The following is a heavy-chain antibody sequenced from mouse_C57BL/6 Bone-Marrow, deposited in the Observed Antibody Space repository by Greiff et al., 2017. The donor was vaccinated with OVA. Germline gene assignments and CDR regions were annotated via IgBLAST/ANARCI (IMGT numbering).Heavy chain of an antibody. CDR2: ISSGGSYT. Sequence: EVHLVESGGDLVKPGGSLKLSCAASGFTFSSYGMSWVRQTPDKRLEWVATISSGGSYTYYPDSVKGRFTISRDNAKNTLYLQMSSLKSEDTAMYYGAREKVYYYGSYAMDYWGQGTSVTVSS. D-gene: IGHD1-1*01. V-gene: IGHV5-6*01. CDR1: GFTFSSYG. J-gene: IGHJ4*01. CDR3: AREKVYYYGSYAMDY.